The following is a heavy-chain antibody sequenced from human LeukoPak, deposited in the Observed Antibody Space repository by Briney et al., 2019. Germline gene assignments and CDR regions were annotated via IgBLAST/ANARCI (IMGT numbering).Heavy chain of an antibody. CDR3: SRGGDASKAGKY. V-gene: IGHV4-34*01. J-gene: IGHJ4*02. D-gene: IGHD3-10*01. CDR2: INHSGST. Sequence: PSETLSLTCAVYGGSFSGYYWSWIRQPPGKGLEWIGEINHSGSTNYNPSLKSRVTISVDTSKNQFSLKLSSVTAADTALYFCSRGGDASKAGKYWGQGALVTVSS. CDR1: GGSFSGYY.